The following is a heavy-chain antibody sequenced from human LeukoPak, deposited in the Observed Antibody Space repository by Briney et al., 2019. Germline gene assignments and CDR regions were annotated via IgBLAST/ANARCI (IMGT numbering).Heavy chain of an antibody. CDR2: ISGTGDRT. J-gene: IGHJ5*02. CDR3: AKGYYASGSYGWFDP. D-gene: IGHD3-10*01. V-gene: IGHV3-23*01. Sequence: GGSLRLSCAASGFTFSSSGMIWVREAPGQRLEWVSAISGTGDRTYHADSAKGRLTISRDNSKNTLYLHMNSLRAEDTAVYYCAKGYYASGSYGWFDPWGQGTLVTVSS. CDR1: GFTFSSSG.